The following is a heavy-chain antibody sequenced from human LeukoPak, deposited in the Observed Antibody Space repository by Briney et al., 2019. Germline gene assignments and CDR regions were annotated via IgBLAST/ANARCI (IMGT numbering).Heavy chain of an antibody. CDR1: RGTFSSYA. J-gene: IGHJ4*02. Sequence: APVKASCKASRGTFSSYAISWVRQSPRHRRKWMGGIIPFLGIANYAQKFQGRVTITADKSTSTAYMELSSLRSEDTAVYYCARDPHMEIAVAGTTADDYWGQGTLVTVSS. D-gene: IGHD6-19*01. CDR2: IIPFLGIA. CDR3: ARDPHMEIAVAGTTADDY. V-gene: IGHV1-69*04.